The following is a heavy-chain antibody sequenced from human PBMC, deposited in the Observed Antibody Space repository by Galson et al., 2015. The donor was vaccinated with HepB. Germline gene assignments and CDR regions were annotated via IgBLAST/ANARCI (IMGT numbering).Heavy chain of an antibody. V-gene: IGHV3-30*04. J-gene: IGHJ6*02. D-gene: IGHD7-27*01. CDR2: ISYDGSNK. CDR1: GFTFSSYA. CDR3: ARDKDPSRNWVDGLIYYGLAV. Sequence: SLRLSCAASGFTFSSYALHWVRQAPGKGLEWVAVISYDGSNKNYADSVKGRFTISRDESRNTLHLQINSLRAEDTAIYYCARDKDPSRNWVDGLIYYGLAVWGQGTTVTVSS.